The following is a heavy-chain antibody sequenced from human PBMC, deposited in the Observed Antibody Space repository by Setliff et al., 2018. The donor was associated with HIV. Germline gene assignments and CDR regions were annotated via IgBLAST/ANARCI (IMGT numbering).Heavy chain of an antibody. V-gene: IGHV4-30-2*01. Sequence: PSETLRLSCASSGFTFSSYAMTWIRQPPGKGLEWIAYIFHSGRIYYNPTLKSRVTMSVDRSKNHLSLNVTSVTAADTAVYYCARISQLLDYAMDVWGQGTTVTVSS. CDR3: ARISQLLDYAMDV. D-gene: IGHD6-13*01. CDR2: IFHSGRI. CDR1: GFTFSSYA. J-gene: IGHJ6*01.